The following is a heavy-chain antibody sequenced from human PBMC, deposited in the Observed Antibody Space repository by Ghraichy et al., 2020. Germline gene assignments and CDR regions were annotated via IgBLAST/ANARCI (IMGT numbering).Heavy chain of an antibody. CDR2: VYYSGST. J-gene: IGHJ4*02. Sequence: TLSLTCTVSGGSIRRSSYYWGWIRQPPGKGLELIGSVYYSGSTYYNPSLKSRVTISVDTSKNQFSLKLLSVTAVDTAVYYCASRSWHIVVVTAIVFDYWGQGTLVTVSS. D-gene: IGHD2-21*02. V-gene: IGHV4-39*01. CDR1: GGSIRRSSYY. CDR3: ASRSWHIVVVTAIVFDY.